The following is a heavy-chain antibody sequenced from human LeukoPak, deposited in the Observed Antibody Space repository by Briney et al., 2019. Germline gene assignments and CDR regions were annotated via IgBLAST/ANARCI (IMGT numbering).Heavy chain of an antibody. CDR3: ARDPRGAKWKEYYYYYYYMDV. Sequence: GGSLRLSCAASGFTFSSYSMNWVRQAPGKGLEWVSYISSSSSTIYYADSVKGRFTISRDNAKNSLYLQMNSLRAEDTAVYYCARDPRGAKWKEYYYYYYYMDVWGKGTTVTVSS. CDR2: ISSSSSTI. V-gene: IGHV3-48*01. CDR1: GFTFSSYS. J-gene: IGHJ6*03. D-gene: IGHD1-1*01.